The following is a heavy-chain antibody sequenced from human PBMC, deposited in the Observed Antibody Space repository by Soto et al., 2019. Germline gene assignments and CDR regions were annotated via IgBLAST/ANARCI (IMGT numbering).Heavy chain of an antibody. CDR3: VRVLRITMIVVMPDYYYGMDV. D-gene: IGHD3-22*01. V-gene: IGHV3-21*01. Sequence: PGGSLRLSCAASGFTFSSYSMNWVRQAPGKGLEWVSSISSSSSYIYYADSVKGRFTISRDNAKNSLYLQMNSLRAEDTAVYYCVRVLRITMIVVMPDYYYGMDVWGQGTTVTVSS. J-gene: IGHJ6*02. CDR2: ISSSSSYI. CDR1: GFTFSSYS.